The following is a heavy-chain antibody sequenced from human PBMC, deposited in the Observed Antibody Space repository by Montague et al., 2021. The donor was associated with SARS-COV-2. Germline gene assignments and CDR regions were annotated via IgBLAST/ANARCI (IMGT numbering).Heavy chain of an antibody. J-gene: IGHJ6*02. D-gene: IGHD2-2*01. CDR1: GGSISSGSYY. Sequence: TLSLTCTVSGGSISSGSYYWSWIRQPAGKGLEWIGRIYTSGSTNYNPSLKSRVTISVDTSKNQFSLKLSSVTAADTAEYYCAREVYQLPNTYYYYYGMDVWGQGTTVTVSS. CDR3: AREVYQLPNTYYYYYGMDV. V-gene: IGHV4-61*02. CDR2: IYTSGST.